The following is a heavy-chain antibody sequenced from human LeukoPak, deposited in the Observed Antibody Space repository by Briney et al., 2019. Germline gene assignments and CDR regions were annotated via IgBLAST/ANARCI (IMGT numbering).Heavy chain of an antibody. D-gene: IGHD3-3*01. J-gene: IGHJ6*02. CDR2: ISAYNGNT. CDR3: ARARDRITIFGVVIIRYGMDV. Sequence: ASVKVSCKASGYTFTSYGISWVRQAPGRGLEWMGWISAYNGNTNYAQKLQGRVTMTTDTSTSTAYMELRSLRSDDTAVYYCARARDRITIFGVVIIRYGMDVWGQGTTVTVSS. V-gene: IGHV1-18*01. CDR1: GYTFTSYG.